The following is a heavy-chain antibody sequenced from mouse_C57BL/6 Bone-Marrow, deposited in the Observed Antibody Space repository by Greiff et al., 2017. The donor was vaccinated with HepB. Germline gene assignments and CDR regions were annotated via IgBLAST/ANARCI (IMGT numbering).Heavy chain of an antibody. Sequence: EVKLMESGPGLVKPSQSLSLTCSVTGYSITSGYYWNWIRQFPGNKLEWMGYISYDGSNNYNPSLKNQISITRDTSENQFFLKLNSVTTEDTATYYCARKGCLPYFDVWGTGTTVTVSS. CDR2: ISYDGSN. V-gene: IGHV3-6*01. CDR3: ARKGCLPYFDV. J-gene: IGHJ1*03. D-gene: IGHD6-1*01. CDR1: GYSITSGYY.